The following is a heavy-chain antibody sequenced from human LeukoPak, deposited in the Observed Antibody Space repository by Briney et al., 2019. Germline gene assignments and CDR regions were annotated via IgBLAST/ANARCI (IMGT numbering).Heavy chain of an antibody. Sequence: GGTLRLSCAASGFTFSSYGMSWVRQAPGKGLEWVSAISGSGGSTYYADSLKGRFTISRDNSKNTPYLQMNSLRAEDTAVYYCAKEAPGKVRGLFPFDPWGQGTLVTVSS. V-gene: IGHV3-23*01. CDR1: GFTFSSYG. J-gene: IGHJ5*02. CDR2: ISGSGGST. D-gene: IGHD3-10*01. CDR3: AKEAPGKVRGLFPFDP.